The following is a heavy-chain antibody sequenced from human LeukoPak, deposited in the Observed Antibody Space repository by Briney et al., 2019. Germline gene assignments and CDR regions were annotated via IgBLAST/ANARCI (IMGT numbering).Heavy chain of an antibody. V-gene: IGHV3-21*01. Sequence: PGGSLRLSCAASGFTFGSYSMNWVRQAPGKGLEWVSSISSSSSYIYYADSVKGRFTISRDNAKNSLYLQMNSLRAEDTAVYYCAREGGITMVRGVFDIWGQGTMVTVSS. J-gene: IGHJ3*02. CDR3: AREGGITMVRGVFDI. CDR2: ISSSSSYI. D-gene: IGHD3-10*01. CDR1: GFTFGSYS.